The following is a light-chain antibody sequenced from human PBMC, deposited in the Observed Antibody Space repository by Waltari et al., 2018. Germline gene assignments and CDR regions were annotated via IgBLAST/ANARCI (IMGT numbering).Light chain of an antibody. Sequence: EIVMTQSPATLSVSPGERATLSCRASQSVSSNLAGYQQKPGQAPRLPIYGASTRATGIPARFSGSGSGTEFTLTISSLQSEDFAVYYCQQYNNWPTWTFGQGTKVEIK. CDR3: QQYNNWPTWT. CDR2: GAS. V-gene: IGKV3-15*01. J-gene: IGKJ1*01. CDR1: QSVSSN.